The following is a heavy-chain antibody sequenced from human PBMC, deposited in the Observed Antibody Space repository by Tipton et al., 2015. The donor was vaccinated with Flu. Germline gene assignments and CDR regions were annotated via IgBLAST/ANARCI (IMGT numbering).Heavy chain of an antibody. D-gene: IGHD2-2*01. J-gene: IGHJ4*02. CDR2: LSSDGNS. CDR1: GVSFNRSGYY. Sequence: TLSLTCSVSGVSFNRSGYYWGWIRQPPGKGLEWIGSLSSDGNSFYNSSLKSRVTISVDTSKNQFSLRLRSVTAADTAVYYCATYCSGASCYDSYFDYWGQGTLVTVSS. CDR3: ATYCSGASCYDSYFDY. V-gene: IGHV4-39*07.